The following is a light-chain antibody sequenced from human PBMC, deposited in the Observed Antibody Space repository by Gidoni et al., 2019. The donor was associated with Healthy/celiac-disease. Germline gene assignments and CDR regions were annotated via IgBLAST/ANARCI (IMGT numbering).Light chain of an antibody. V-gene: IGKV3-20*01. Sequence: DIVLTQSPGTLSLSPGERATLSCRASQSVSSSYLAWYQQKPGQAPRLLIYGASSRATGIPDRFSGSGPGTDFTLTISRLEPEDCAVYYCQQYGSSPETFGQGTKVEIK. CDR2: GAS. CDR3: QQYGSSPET. CDR1: QSVSSSY. J-gene: IGKJ1*01.